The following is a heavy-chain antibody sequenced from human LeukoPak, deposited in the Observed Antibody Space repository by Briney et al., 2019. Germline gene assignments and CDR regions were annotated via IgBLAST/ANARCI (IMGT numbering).Heavy chain of an antibody. CDR2: IYYSGST. CDR3: ARGQADIVATMND. V-gene: IGHV4-59*01. CDR1: GGSISSYF. J-gene: IGHJ4*02. Sequence: SETLSLTCTVSGGSISSYFWNWIRQPPGKGLEWIGFIYYSGSTNYNPSLKGRVTIPVDTSKNQFSLRLSTVPAADTAVYFCARGQADIVATMNDWGQGTLVTVSS. D-gene: IGHD5-12*01.